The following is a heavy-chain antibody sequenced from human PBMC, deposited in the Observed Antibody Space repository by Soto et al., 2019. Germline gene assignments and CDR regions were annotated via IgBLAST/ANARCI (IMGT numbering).Heavy chain of an antibody. Sequence: ASVKVSCKVSGYTLTELSMLWMRQAPGKGLEWMGGFDPEDGETIYAQKFQGRVTMTEDTSTDTAYMELSSLRSEDTAVYYCATAVGQSFDYWGQGTLVTVSS. V-gene: IGHV1-24*01. J-gene: IGHJ4*02. D-gene: IGHD1-26*01. CDR1: GYTLTELS. CDR2: FDPEDGET. CDR3: ATAVGQSFDY.